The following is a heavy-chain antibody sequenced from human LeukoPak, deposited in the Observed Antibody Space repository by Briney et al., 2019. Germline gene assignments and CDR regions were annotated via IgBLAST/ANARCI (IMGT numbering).Heavy chain of an antibody. CDR1: GGTFSSYA. D-gene: IGHD6-6*01. Sequence: ASVKVSCKASGGTFSSYASSWVRQAPGQGLEWMGGIIPIFGTANYAQKFQGRVTITADESTSTAYMELSSLRSEDTAVYYCARDHTSRSLRGGDYYYYMDVWGKGTTVTVSS. CDR3: ARDHTSRSLRGGDYYYYMDV. CDR2: IIPIFGTA. J-gene: IGHJ6*03. V-gene: IGHV1-69*13.